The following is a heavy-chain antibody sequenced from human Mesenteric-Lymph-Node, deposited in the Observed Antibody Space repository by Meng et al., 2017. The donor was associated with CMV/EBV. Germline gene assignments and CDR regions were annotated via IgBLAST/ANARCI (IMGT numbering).Heavy chain of an antibody. J-gene: IGHJ1*01. CDR3: SREIGMTMVPKSLRAAY. V-gene: IGHV1-2*02. CDR2: INPNTGGT. D-gene: IGHD3-10*01. Sequence: ASVKVSCKASGYSFTVYYIHWVRRAPGQGLEWMGWINPNTGGTNYAQKFQGRVTLTRDTSSNTAYMELSSLRSDDAAVYYCSREIGMTMVPKSLRAAYWGQGTLVT. CDR1: GYSFTVYY.